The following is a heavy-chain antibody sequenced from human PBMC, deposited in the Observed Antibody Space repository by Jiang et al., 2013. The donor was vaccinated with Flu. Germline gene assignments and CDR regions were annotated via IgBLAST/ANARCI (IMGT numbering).Heavy chain of an antibody. Sequence: PGLVKPSETLSLTCTVSGGSISSYYWSWIRQPPGKGLEWIGYIYHSGSTNYNPSLKSRVTMSVDTSKNQFSLKLSSVTAADTAVYYCAMFSSSWLYFDYWGQGTLVTVSS. J-gene: IGHJ4*02. CDR2: IYHSGST. V-gene: IGHV4-59*01. CDR3: AMFSSSWLYFDY. CDR1: GGSISSYY. D-gene: IGHD6-13*01.